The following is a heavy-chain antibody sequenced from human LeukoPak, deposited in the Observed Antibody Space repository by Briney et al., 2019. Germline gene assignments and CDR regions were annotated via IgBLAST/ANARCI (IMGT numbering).Heavy chain of an antibody. J-gene: IGHJ4*02. CDR1: GFTFSAYG. CDR3: ARDFDYSFLDY. V-gene: IGHV3-30*03. Sequence: GGSLRLSCAASGFTFSAYGMHWVRQAPGEGLEWVAFISYDGSNKYYADSVKGRFTISRDNSKNTMDLQMISLRDEETAVYYCARDFDYSFLDYWGQGTLVTVSS. D-gene: IGHD3-9*01. CDR2: ISYDGSNK.